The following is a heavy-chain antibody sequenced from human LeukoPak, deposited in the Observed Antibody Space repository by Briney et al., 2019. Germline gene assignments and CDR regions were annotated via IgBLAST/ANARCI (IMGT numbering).Heavy chain of an antibody. Sequence: ASVKVSCKASGGTFSNYGISWVRQAPGQGLEWMGWINTNTGNPTYAQGFTGRFVFSLDTSVSTAYLQTSSLKAEDTAVYYCARDVGDIAVAGPSGAFDIWGQGTMVTVSS. D-gene: IGHD6-19*01. CDR3: ARDVGDIAVAGPSGAFDI. CDR1: GGTFSNYG. CDR2: INTNTGNP. J-gene: IGHJ3*02. V-gene: IGHV7-4-1*02.